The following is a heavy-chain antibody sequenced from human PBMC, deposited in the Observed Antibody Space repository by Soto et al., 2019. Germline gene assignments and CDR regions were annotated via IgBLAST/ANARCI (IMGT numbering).Heavy chain of an antibody. CDR1: GFTFSSYW. Sequence: GVLRLSCAASGFTFSSYWMSWVRQAPGKGLEWVANIKQDGSEKYYVDSVKGRFTISRDNAKNSLYLQMNSLRAEDTAVYYCARVGQADNYYYYGMDVWGQGTTVTVSS. D-gene: IGHD2-15*01. J-gene: IGHJ6*02. CDR2: IKQDGSEK. V-gene: IGHV3-7*01. CDR3: ARVGQADNYYYYGMDV.